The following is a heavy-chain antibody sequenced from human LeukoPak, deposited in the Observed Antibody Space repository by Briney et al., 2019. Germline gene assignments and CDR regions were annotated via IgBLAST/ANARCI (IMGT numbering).Heavy chain of an antibody. CDR3: ARGRIAAAGTDFDY. J-gene: IGHJ4*02. CDR2: TRNKANSYTT. CDR1: GFTFSDHY. Sequence: GGSLRLSCAASGFTFSDHYMDWVRQAPGKGLEWVGRTRNKANSYTTEYAASVKGRFTISRDDSKNSLYLQMNSLKTEDTAVYYRARGRIAAAGTDFDYWGQGTLVTVSS. D-gene: IGHD6-13*01. V-gene: IGHV3-72*01.